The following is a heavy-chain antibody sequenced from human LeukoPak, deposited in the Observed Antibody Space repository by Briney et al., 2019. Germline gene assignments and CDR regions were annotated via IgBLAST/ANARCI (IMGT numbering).Heavy chain of an antibody. Sequence: ASVKVSCKASGYTFTNNYLHWVRQAPGQGLEWMGMIYPRGGSTSYAQNFQGRVTVTRDTSTTTVHMELRGLRSEDTAVYYCARDQEGFDYWGQGTVVTVSS. CDR3: ARDQEGFDY. J-gene: IGHJ4*02. CDR1: GYTFTNNY. V-gene: IGHV1-46*01. CDR2: IYPRGGST.